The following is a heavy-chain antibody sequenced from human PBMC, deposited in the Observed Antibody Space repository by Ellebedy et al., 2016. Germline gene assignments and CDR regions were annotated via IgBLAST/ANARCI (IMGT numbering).Heavy chain of an antibody. CDR3: ASRYSSSTYYGMDV. CDR2: INTDNGNT. V-gene: IGHV1-3*04. D-gene: IGHD2-21*01. J-gene: IGHJ6*02. Sequence: ASVKVSCKASGYTFTSYAMHWVRQAPGQRLEWMGWINTDNGNTKYSQKFQGRVTITRDTSASTAYMELSSLVSEDTSVYYCASRYSSSTYYGMDVWGQGTTVTVSS. CDR1: GYTFTSYA.